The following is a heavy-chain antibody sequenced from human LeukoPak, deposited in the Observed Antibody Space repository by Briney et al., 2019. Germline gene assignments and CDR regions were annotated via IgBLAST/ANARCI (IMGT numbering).Heavy chain of an antibody. D-gene: IGHD3-9*01. CDR1: GYTFTSYY. V-gene: IGHV1-46*01. J-gene: IGHJ1*01. CDR3: AREEGLRYFDWLRGAEYFQH. CDR2: INPSGGST. Sequence: ASVKVSCKASGYTFTSYYMHWVRQAPGQGLEWMGIINPSGGSTSYAQKFQGRVTMTRDTSTSTVYMELSSLRSEDTAVYYCAREEGLRYFDWLRGAEYFQHWGQGTLVTVSS.